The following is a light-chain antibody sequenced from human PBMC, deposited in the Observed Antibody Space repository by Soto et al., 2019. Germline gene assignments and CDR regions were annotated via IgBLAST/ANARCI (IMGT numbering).Light chain of an antibody. CDR1: QSVDSAH. J-gene: IGKJ1*01. V-gene: IGKV3-20*01. CDR3: HKYSNSLGP. Sequence: EIVLTQSPGTLSLSPGERATLSCRASQSVDSAHLAWFQHKPGQAPRLLIYSASIRATGIPDRFSGSGSGTDFTLTIGRLEPEDFAVYYCHKYSNSLGPCGQGNKVAIK. CDR2: SAS.